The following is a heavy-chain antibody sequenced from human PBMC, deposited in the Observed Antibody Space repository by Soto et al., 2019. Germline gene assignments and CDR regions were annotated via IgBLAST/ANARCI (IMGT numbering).Heavy chain of an antibody. CDR1: GGSISSGGYY. Sequence: QVQLQESGPGLVKPSQTLSLTCTVSGGSISSGGYYWSWIRQHPGKGLEWIGYIYYSGSTYYNPSLKSRVTISVDTSKNQFSLKLSSVTAADTAVYYCARGEILWFGEFYYFDYWGQGTLVTVSS. V-gene: IGHV4-31*03. D-gene: IGHD3-10*01. CDR3: ARGEILWFGEFYYFDY. CDR2: IYYSGST. J-gene: IGHJ4*02.